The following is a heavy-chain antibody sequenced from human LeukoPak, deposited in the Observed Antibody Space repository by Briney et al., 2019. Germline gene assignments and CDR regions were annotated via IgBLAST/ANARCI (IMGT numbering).Heavy chain of an antibody. Sequence: GGSLRLSCAASGFTFTTYWMSWVRQAPGKGLEWVAHIKQDGSEKYYVDSVKGRFTISRDNAKNSLYLQMNSLRAEDTAVYYCAREPPTNRDSSNYGSWGQGTLVTVSS. CDR1: GFTFTTYW. D-gene: IGHD4-11*01. J-gene: IGHJ4*02. CDR2: IKQDGSEK. V-gene: IGHV3-7*01. CDR3: AREPPTNRDSSNYGS.